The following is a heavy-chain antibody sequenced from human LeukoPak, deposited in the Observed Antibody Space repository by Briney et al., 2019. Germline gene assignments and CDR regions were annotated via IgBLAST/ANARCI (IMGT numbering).Heavy chain of an antibody. CDR3: ARGPNYGARVDFLDS. V-gene: IGHV3-7*04. CDR2: IKQGGTEK. CDR1: GFTFSSHW. D-gene: IGHD4-17*01. J-gene: IGHJ4*02. Sequence: GALRLSCAASGFTFSSHWMTWVRQAPGKRLEWVAGIKQGGTEKYYVDSVKGRFTVSRDNAKNSLYLQMNSLSADDTAVYFCARGPNYGARVDFLDSWGRGTKVTVSS.